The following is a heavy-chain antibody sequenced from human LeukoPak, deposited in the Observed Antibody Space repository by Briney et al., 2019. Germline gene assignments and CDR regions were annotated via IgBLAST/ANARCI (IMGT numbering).Heavy chain of an antibody. J-gene: IGHJ6*03. CDR2: IYYSGST. CDR3: EAEDGIRDFDWLYEVGNYYYYMDV. V-gene: IGHV4-59*08. CDR1: DDSITLYY. D-gene: IGHD3-9*01. Sequence: SETLSLTCSVSDDSITLYYWSWIRQPPGKGLEWIGYIYYSGSTTYKQPLKSRVTISVDKSKNQFSLKLSSVTAADTAVFFFEAEDGIRDFDWLYEVGNYYYYMDVWGKGTTVTISS.